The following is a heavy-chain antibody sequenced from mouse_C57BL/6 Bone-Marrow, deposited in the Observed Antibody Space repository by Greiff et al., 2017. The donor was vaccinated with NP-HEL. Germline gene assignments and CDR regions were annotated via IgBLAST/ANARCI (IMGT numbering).Heavy chain of an antibody. J-gene: IGHJ4*01. Sequence: EVQGVESGGGLVQPGGSLSLSCAASGFTFTDYYMSWVRQPPGKALEWLGFIRNKANGYTTEYSASVKGRFTISRDTSQSILYLQMNALRAEDSATYYCARSLPTLYAMDYWGQGTSVTVSS. CDR2: IRNKANGYTT. CDR1: GFTFTDYY. CDR3: ARSLPTLYAMDY. V-gene: IGHV7-3*01.